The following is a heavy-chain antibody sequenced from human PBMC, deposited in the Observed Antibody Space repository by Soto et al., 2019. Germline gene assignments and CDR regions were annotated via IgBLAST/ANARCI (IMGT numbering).Heavy chain of an antibody. Sequence: PSETLSLTCTVSGGSISSSSYYWGWIRQPPGKGLEWIGSIYHSGSTNYNPSLKSRVTISVDTSKNQFSLKLSSVTAADTAVYYCARVVGIRDFDYWGQGTLVTVSS. CDR1: GGSISSSSYY. V-gene: IGHV4-39*07. CDR2: IYHSGST. J-gene: IGHJ4*02. D-gene: IGHD2-2*01. CDR3: ARVVGIRDFDY.